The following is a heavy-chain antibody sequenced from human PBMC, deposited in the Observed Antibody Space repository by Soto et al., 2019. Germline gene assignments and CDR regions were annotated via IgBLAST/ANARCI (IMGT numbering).Heavy chain of an antibody. CDR1: GGSISSGGYY. J-gene: IGHJ6*03. D-gene: IGHD6-6*01. Sequence: TPETLSLNCTVSGGSISSGGYYWSWIRQHPGKGLEWIGYIYYSGSTYYNPSLNSRVTISVDTSKNQFSLKLSSVTAADTAASYCARGSSIADHYYYYYYKDVWGKGTTVTVSS. CDR3: ARGSSIADHYYYYYYKDV. CDR2: IYYSGST. V-gene: IGHV4-31*03.